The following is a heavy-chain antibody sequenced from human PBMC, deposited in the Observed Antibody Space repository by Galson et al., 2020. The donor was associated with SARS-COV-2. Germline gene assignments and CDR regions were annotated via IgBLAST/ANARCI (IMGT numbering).Heavy chain of an antibody. CDR3: AKVSSSSWNAAFDI. J-gene: IGHJ3*02. CDR1: GFTLSNYA. Sequence: GGSLRLSCATSGFTLSNYAMTWVRQSPGKGLEWVSGISALVGSTYYADSVKGRFTFYRDNSKNTVYLQMNSLRVEDTAVYYCAKVSSSSWNAAFDIWGRGTMVTVSS. CDR2: ISALVGST. D-gene: IGHD2-2*01. V-gene: IGHV3-23*01.